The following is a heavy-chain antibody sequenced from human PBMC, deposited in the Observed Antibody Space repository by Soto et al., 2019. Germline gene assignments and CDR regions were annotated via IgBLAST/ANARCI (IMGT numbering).Heavy chain of an antibody. CDR1: GGSFSGYY. CDR3: ARGIVYFSSTNCYSSRHLRFDS. Sequence: SETLSLTCAVYGGSFSGYYWTLIRQTPGKGLEWIGEINHSGTTKYNPSLKSQVTISIDTSKNQFSLHVTSVTAADTAVYSCARGIVYFSSTNCYSSRHLRFDSWGQGSLVTVFS. CDR2: INHSGTT. D-gene: IGHD2-2*01. V-gene: IGHV4-34*01. J-gene: IGHJ4*02.